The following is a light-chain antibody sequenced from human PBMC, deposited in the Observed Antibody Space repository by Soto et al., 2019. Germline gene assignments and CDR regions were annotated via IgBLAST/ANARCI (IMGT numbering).Light chain of an antibody. CDR3: SSYTSGSTYVV. CDR1: SSDVGGYNY. V-gene: IGLV2-14*01. Sequence: QSALTQPASVSGPPGQSITISCTGTSSDVGGYNYVSWYQQHTDKAPKLMIYEVSNRPSGVSNRFSGSKSGNTASLTISGIQAEDEGDYYCSSYTSGSTYVVFGGGTKVTVL. J-gene: IGLJ2*01. CDR2: EVS.